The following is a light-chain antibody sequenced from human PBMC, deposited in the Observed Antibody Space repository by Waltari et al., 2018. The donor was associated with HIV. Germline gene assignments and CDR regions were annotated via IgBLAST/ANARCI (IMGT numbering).Light chain of an antibody. CDR3: ATWDDSLSGVV. CDR1: SSNIGSND. Sequence: QSVLTQPPSASGTPGQKVTISCSGSSSNIGSNDVFWYQQLPGAAPKLLMYRTDERPSGVPARFSGSSSGTSASLAISGPRAEDEADYTCATWDDSLSGVVFGGGTKLNVL. V-gene: IGLV1-47*01. CDR2: RTD. J-gene: IGLJ2*01.